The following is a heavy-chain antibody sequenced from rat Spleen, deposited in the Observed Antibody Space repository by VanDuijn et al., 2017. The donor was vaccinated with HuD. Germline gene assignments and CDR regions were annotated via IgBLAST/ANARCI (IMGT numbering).Heavy chain of an antibody. Sequence: QVQLKESGPGLVQPSQTLSLTCTVSGFSLTSYGVSWVRQPPGKGLEWIAAISSGGNTYYNSALKSRLSISRDTSKSQVFLKMNSLQTEDTAMYFCARLTIGSWGQGVMVTVSS. V-gene: IGHV2S8*01. CDR3: ARLTIGS. CDR2: ISSGGNT. CDR1: GFSLTSYG. J-gene: IGHJ2*01. D-gene: IGHD1-3*01.